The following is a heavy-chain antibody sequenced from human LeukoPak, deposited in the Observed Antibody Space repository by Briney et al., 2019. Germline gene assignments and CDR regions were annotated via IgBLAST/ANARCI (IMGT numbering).Heavy chain of an antibody. V-gene: IGHV1-8*01. Sequence: ASVKVSCKASGYTFTSYDINWVRQATGQGLEWMGWMNPNSGNTGYAQKLQGRVTMTTDTSTSTAYMELRSLRSDDTAVYYCARDTLDYDFWSGPTGWFDPWGQGTLVTVSS. CDR1: GYTFTSYD. D-gene: IGHD3-3*01. J-gene: IGHJ5*02. CDR2: MNPNSGNT. CDR3: ARDTLDYDFWSGPTGWFDP.